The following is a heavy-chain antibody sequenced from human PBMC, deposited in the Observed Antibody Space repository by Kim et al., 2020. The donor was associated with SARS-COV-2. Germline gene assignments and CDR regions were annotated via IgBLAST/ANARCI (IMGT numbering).Heavy chain of an antibody. J-gene: IGHJ4*02. V-gene: IGHV4-39*01. Sequence: SETLSLTCTVSGGSISSSSYYWGWIRQPPGKGLEWIGSIYYSGSTYYNPSLKSRVTISVDTSKNQFSLKLSSVTAADTAVYYCARRGRVTRLDFDYWGQGTLVTVSS. D-gene: IGHD4-17*01. CDR2: IYYSGST. CDR1: GGSISSSSYY. CDR3: ARRGRVTRLDFDY.